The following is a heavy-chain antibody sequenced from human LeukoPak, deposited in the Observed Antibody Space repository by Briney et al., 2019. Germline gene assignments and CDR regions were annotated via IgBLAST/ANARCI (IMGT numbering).Heavy chain of an antibody. J-gene: IGHJ4*02. CDR2: IYNSGST. CDR1: GGSISSGDFY. D-gene: IGHD7-27*01. Sequence: PSQTLSLTCTVSGGSISSGDFYWSWIRQPPGQGLEWIAYIYNSGSTYYNPSLKSRVTLSLDTSKNQFSLKLSSVTAADTAVYYCAGRKWGQYYFDCWGQGTLVTVSS. CDR3: AGRKWGQYYFDC. V-gene: IGHV4-30-4*08.